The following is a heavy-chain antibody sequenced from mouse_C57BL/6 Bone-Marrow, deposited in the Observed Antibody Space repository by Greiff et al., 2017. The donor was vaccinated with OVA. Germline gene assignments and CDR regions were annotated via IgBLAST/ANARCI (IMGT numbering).Heavy chain of an antibody. Sequence: EVKLMDSGGGLVQSGRSLRLSCATSGFTFSDFYMEWVRQAPGKGLEWIAASRNKANDYTTEYSASVKGRFIVSRDTSQSILYLQMNALRAEDTAIYYCARDYGAMDYWGQGTSVTVSS. CDR1: GFTFSDFY. CDR3: ARDYGAMDY. V-gene: IGHV7-1*01. D-gene: IGHD1-1*01. J-gene: IGHJ4*01. CDR2: SRNKANDYTT.